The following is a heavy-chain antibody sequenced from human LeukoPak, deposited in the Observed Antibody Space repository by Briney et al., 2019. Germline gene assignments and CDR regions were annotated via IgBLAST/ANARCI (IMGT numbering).Heavy chain of an antibody. Sequence: SETLSLTCAVYGGSFSVYYWSWIRQPPGKGLEWIGEINHSGSTNYNPSLKSRVTISVDTSKNQFSLKLSSVTAADTAVYYCARARPYYDFWSGYRYGMDVWGQGTTVTVSS. V-gene: IGHV4-34*01. CDR3: ARARPYYDFWSGYRYGMDV. J-gene: IGHJ6*02. D-gene: IGHD3-3*01. CDR2: INHSGST. CDR1: GGSFSVYY.